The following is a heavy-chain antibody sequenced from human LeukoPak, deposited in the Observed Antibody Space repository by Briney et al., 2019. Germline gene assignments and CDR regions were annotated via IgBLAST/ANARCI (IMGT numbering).Heavy chain of an antibody. Sequence: PGGSLRLSCAASGFTFSSYWMHWVRQAPGKGLVWVARINSDGSSTNYADSVKGRFTISRDNAKNTLSLQMNSLRAEDTAVYYCARAQYYDSTTAGGMDVWGQGTTVTVSS. V-gene: IGHV3-74*01. CDR1: GFTFSSYW. J-gene: IGHJ6*02. CDR3: ARAQYYDSTTAGGMDV. CDR2: INSDGSST. D-gene: IGHD3-22*01.